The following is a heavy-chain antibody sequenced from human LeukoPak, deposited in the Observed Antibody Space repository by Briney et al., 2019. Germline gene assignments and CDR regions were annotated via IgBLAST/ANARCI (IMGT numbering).Heavy chain of an antibody. V-gene: IGHV4-61*09. J-gene: IGHJ4*02. D-gene: IGHD3-9*01. CDR1: GGSISRGLYY. Sequence: SETLSLTCTVSGGSISRGLYYWSWIRQPAGKGLEWIGEIYHSGSTNYNPSLKSRVTISVDTSKNQFSLKLSSVTAADTAVYYCARGPLYYDILTGYHGDYFDYWGQGTLVTVSS. CDR3: ARGPLYYDILTGYHGDYFDY. CDR2: IYHSGST.